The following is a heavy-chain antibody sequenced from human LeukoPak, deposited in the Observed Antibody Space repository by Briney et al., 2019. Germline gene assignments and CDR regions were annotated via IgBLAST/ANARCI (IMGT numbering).Heavy chain of an antibody. CDR3: ARGGPYDFWSGLDY. J-gene: IGHJ4*02. CDR1: GGSISSYY. Sequence: SETLSLTCTVSGGSISSYYWGWIRQPAGKGLEWIGRIYTSGSTNYNPSLKSRVTMSVDTSKNQFSLKLSSVTAADTAVYYCARGGPYDFWSGLDYWGQGTLVAVSS. V-gene: IGHV4-4*07. D-gene: IGHD3-3*01. CDR2: IYTSGST.